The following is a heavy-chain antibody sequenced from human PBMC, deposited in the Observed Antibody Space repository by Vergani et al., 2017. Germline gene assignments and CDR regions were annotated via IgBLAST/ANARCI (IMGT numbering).Heavy chain of an antibody. J-gene: IGHJ2*01. CDR2: IYNSGNG. V-gene: IGHV4-39*01. D-gene: IGHD3-16*01. CDR3: ASGKYYSDSTSHFRGRYFDV. CDR1: GDSIISRSYY. Sequence: MQLQESGPGLVKASETLSLTCTVSGDSIISRSYYWGWIRQPPGKGLEWIGSIYNSGNGDSSSSLKSRVTISADTSKNQFSLRLTSVTAADTAVYYCASGKYYSDSTSHFRGRYFDVWGGGTLVTVPS.